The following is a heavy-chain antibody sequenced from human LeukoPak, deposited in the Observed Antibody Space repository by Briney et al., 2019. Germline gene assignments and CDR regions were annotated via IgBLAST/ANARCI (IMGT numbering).Heavy chain of an antibody. D-gene: IGHD4-23*01. CDR1: GYTFTNYT. Sequence: ASVKVSCKASGYTFTNYTMNWVRQAPGQGLEWMGWINTNTGNPTYAQGFTGRFVFSLDTSVSTAYLQISSLKAEDTAVYYCARPKLRWSAYYCMDVWGKGTTVTISS. V-gene: IGHV7-4-1*02. J-gene: IGHJ6*03. CDR2: INTNTGNP. CDR3: ARPKLRWSAYYCMDV.